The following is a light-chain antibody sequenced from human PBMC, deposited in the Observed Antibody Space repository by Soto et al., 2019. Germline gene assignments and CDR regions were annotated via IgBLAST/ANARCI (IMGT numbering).Light chain of an antibody. CDR2: GAS. Sequence: NALTQYPGTLSLSPGERATLACRASHSVNSSYLAWYQQKPGQAPRLLIYGASSRATGIPDRFSGSGSGTDFTLIISRLEPEDFAVYYCQQYGSSLTCGGGTKVEIK. CDR1: HSVNSSY. J-gene: IGKJ4*01. V-gene: IGKV3-20*01. CDR3: QQYGSSLT.